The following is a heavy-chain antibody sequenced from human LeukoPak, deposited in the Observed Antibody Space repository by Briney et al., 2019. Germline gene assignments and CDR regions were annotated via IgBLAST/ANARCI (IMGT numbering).Heavy chain of an antibody. Sequence: SETLSLTCTVSGGSISSYYWSWIRQPPGKGLEWIGRIYTSGSTNYNPSLKSRVTMSVDTSKNQFSLKLSSVTAADTAVYYCARDSPPVLLWFGELFPPYYYMDVWGKGTTVTISS. J-gene: IGHJ6*03. D-gene: IGHD3-10*01. V-gene: IGHV4-4*07. CDR3: ARDSPPVLLWFGELFPPYYYMDV. CDR2: IYTSGST. CDR1: GGSISSYY.